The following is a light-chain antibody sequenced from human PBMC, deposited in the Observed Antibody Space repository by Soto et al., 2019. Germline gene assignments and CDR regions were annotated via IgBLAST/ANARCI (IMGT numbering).Light chain of an antibody. J-gene: IGLJ1*01. Sequence: TKTSSDVGGYNYVSWYQQHPGKAPKLMIYDVSNRPSGVSNRFSGSKSGNTASLTISGLQAEDAADYYSSSYTNSSKVSVTGTKV. V-gene: IGLV2-14*04. CDR3: SSYTNSSKV. CDR1: SSDVGGYNY. CDR2: DVS.